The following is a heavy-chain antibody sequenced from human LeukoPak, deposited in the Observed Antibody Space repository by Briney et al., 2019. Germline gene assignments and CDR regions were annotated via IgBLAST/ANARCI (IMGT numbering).Heavy chain of an antibody. Sequence: ASVKVSCKASGYTFTGYYMHWVRQAPGQGLEWMGRINPNSGGTNYAQKFQGRVTMTRNTSISTAYMELSSLRSEDTAVYYCARDNYYGSGSYSDYWGQGTLVTVSS. CDR3: ARDNYYGSGSYSDY. V-gene: IGHV1-2*06. J-gene: IGHJ4*02. CDR2: INPNSGGT. CDR1: GYTFTGYY. D-gene: IGHD3-10*01.